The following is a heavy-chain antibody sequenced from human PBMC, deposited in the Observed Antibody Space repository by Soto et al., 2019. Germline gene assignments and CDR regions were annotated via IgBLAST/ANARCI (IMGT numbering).Heavy chain of an antibody. J-gene: IGHJ3*02. V-gene: IGHV4-30-4*01. D-gene: IGHD3-16*01. Sequence: QVQLQESGPGLVKPSQTLSLACTVSGGSISSGDYYWSWIRQPPGKGLEWIGFIYHSGSTYYNPSLQSRVTFSVDTTKNQFSLKLSLVSAADTAVYYCARGFTYDLTGVDAFDIWGQGTLVTISS. CDR1: GGSISSGDYY. CDR3: ARGFTYDLTGVDAFDI. CDR2: IYHSGST.